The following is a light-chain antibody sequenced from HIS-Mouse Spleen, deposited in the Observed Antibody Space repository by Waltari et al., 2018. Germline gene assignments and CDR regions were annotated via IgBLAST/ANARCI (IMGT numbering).Light chain of an antibody. Sequence: QSALTQPASVSGSPGQSITISCTGTSSDVGSYNLVSWYQQHPGKAPKLMIYEGSKLPSGVSNRFSGSESGNTASLTISGLQAEDEADYYCCSYAGSSTFEVFGGGTKLTVL. CDR3: CSYAGSSTFEV. CDR2: EGS. CDR1: SSDVGSYNL. V-gene: IGLV2-23*03. J-gene: IGLJ2*01.